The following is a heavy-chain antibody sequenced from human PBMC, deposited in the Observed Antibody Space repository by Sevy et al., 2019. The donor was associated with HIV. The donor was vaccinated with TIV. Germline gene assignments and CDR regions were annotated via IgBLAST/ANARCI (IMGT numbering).Heavy chain of an antibody. D-gene: IGHD3-3*01. V-gene: IGHV3-30*18. CDR1: GFNFSSYG. Sequence: GGSLRLSCAASGFNFSSYGMHWVRQAPGKGLEWVAVISYDGSSKYYADSVKGRFTISRDNSKNTVYLQINRLRAEDTAVYYCANESASYYDFWSGRDAFAIWGQGTMVTVSS. J-gene: IGHJ3*02. CDR2: ISYDGSSK. CDR3: ANESASYYDFWSGRDAFAI.